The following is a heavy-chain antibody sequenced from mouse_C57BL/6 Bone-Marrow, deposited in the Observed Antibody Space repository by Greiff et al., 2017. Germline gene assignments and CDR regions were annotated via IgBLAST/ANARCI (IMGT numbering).Heavy chain of an antibody. J-gene: IGHJ1*03. Sequence: EVQLVESGGGLVKPGGSLKLSCAASGFTFSSYAMSWVRQTPEKRLEWVATISDGGSYTYYPDNVKGRFTMSRDNATNNLYLQMSHLKSEDTAMYYCARLGHWYFDVWGTGTTVTVSS. CDR2: ISDGGSYT. CDR1: GFTFSSYA. CDR3: ARLGHWYFDV. V-gene: IGHV5-4*01. D-gene: IGHD4-1*01.